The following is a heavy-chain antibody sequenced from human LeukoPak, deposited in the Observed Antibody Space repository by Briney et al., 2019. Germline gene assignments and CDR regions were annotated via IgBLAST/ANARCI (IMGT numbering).Heavy chain of an antibody. J-gene: IGHJ4*02. CDR3: AKDIAQRTGTTPD. Sequence: GGSLRLSCAASGFTFSSYSMNWVRQAPGKGLEWVSSISSSSSYIYYADSVKGRFTISRDNAKNSLYLQMNSLRAEDTAVYYCAKDIAQRTGTTPDWGQGTLVTVSS. V-gene: IGHV3-21*01. D-gene: IGHD1-7*01. CDR2: ISSSSSYI. CDR1: GFTFSSYS.